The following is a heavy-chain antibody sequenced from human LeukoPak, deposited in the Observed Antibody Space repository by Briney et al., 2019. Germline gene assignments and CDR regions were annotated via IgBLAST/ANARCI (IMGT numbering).Heavy chain of an antibody. J-gene: IGHJ4*02. V-gene: IGHV3-7*01. CDR1: GFTLSTYW. CDR3: AREQLRYFDWLLSPFDY. Sequence: GGSLRLSCVASGFTLSTYWMTWVRQAPGKGLEWVANIKQDGSEKYYVDSVKGRFTISRDNAKNSLYLQMNSLRAEDTAVYYCAREQLRYFDWLLSPFDYWGQGTLVTVSS. D-gene: IGHD3-9*01. CDR2: IKQDGSEK.